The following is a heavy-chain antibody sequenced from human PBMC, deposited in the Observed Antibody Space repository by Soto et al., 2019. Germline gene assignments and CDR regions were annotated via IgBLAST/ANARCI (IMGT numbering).Heavy chain of an antibody. CDR3: ARDTETLGPRANDALDI. Sequence: QVPLVQSGAEVKKPGASVKVSCKASGYTFTGYVIHWVRLAPGQSPEWMGWINAGKGDTNYAQKFQGRVTITRDTSASTAYMELSSLTSEDTAVYYCARDTETLGPRANDALDIWGQGTMVTVSS. CDR2: INAGKGDT. J-gene: IGHJ3*02. V-gene: IGHV1-3*01. D-gene: IGHD3-3*02. CDR1: GYTFTGYV.